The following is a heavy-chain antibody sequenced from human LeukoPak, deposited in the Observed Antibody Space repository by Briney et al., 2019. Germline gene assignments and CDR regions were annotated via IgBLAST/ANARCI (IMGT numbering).Heavy chain of an antibody. V-gene: IGHV3-48*02. CDR2: ISTGSSTI. Sequence: GGSLRLSCAASGFTFSSYSMNWVRQAPGKGLEWVSYISTGSSTIYYADSVKGRFTISRDNAKNSLHPQMNSLRDEDTAVYYCARLPLSYCGGDCYFGWGQGTLVTVSS. J-gene: IGHJ4*02. CDR3: ARLPLSYCGGDCYFG. CDR1: GFTFSSYS. D-gene: IGHD2-21*01.